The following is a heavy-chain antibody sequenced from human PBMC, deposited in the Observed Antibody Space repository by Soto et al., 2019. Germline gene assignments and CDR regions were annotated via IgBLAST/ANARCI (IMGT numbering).Heavy chain of an antibody. Sequence: SETLSLTCTVSGCSISSSSYYWGWIRQPPGKGLEWIGSIYYSGSTYYNPSLKSRVTISVDTSKNQFSLKLSSVTAADTAVYYCARRGIGYCRGGSCFGPIDYWGQGTLVTVSS. CDR3: ARRGIGYCRGGSCFGPIDY. V-gene: IGHV4-39*01. J-gene: IGHJ4*02. CDR1: GCSISSSSYY. D-gene: IGHD2-15*01. CDR2: IYYSGST.